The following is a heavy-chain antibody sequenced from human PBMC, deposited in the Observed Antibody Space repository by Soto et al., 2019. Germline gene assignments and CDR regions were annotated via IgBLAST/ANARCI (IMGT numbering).Heavy chain of an antibody. V-gene: IGHV3-48*04. J-gene: IGHJ1*01. D-gene: IGHD3-22*01. CDR2: ISSSSSTI. Sequence: GGSLRLSCAASGFTFSSYSMNWVRQAPGKGLEWVSYISSSSSTIYYADSVKGRFTISRDNAKNSLYLQMNSLRAEDTAVYYCARDYYDSSGYLPEWFQHWGQGTLVTVS. CDR1: GFTFSSYS. CDR3: ARDYYDSSGYLPEWFQH.